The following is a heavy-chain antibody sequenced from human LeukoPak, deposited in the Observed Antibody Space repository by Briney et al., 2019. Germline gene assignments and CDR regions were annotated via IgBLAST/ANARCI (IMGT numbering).Heavy chain of an antibody. D-gene: IGHD3/OR15-3a*01. V-gene: IGHV3-23*01. J-gene: IGHJ4*02. CDR2: ISGSGGST. CDR1: GFTFSNYA. CDR3: ASRQKEGTGY. Sequence: RAGGSLRLSCAASGFTFSNYAMSWVRQAPGKGLEWVSAISGSGGSTYYADSVKGRFTISRDNAKNSLYLQMNSLRVEDTAVYYCASRQKEGTGYWGQGTLVTVSS.